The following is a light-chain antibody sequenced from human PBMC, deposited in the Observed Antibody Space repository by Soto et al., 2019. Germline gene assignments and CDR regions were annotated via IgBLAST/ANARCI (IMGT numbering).Light chain of an antibody. CDR1: QSISSW. Sequence: DIQMTQSPSTLSASVGDRVTITCRASQSISSWLAWYQRKPGKAPTFLIYKASSLESGVPSRFSGSGSGTEFTLTISSLQPDDFATYYCQQYDSYPWTFGQGTKVEIK. CDR3: QQYDSYPWT. V-gene: IGKV1-5*03. CDR2: KAS. J-gene: IGKJ1*01.